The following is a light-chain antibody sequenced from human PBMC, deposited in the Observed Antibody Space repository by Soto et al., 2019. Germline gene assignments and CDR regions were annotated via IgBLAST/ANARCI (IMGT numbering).Light chain of an antibody. Sequence: EVLMTQSPDTLYVSPGERVTLSCRASQSVSDKLAWYQQKPGQGPRLLVYRASTRTLGIPARFSGSESGTEFTLTISSLEPEDFAVYYCQHRNNRPFSFGPGTKVDIK. CDR1: QSVSDK. J-gene: IGKJ3*01. CDR2: RAS. V-gene: IGKV3-15*01. CDR3: QHRNNRPFS.